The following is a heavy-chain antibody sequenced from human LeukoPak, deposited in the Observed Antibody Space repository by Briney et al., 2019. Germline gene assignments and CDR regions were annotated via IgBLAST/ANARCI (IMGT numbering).Heavy chain of an antibody. CDR2: INPNSGGT. CDR3: ARGVVPSVVVIASFDY. Sequence: ASVKVSCKASGYTFTGYYMHWVRQAPGQGLEWMGWINPNSGGTNYAQKFQGRVTMTRDTSISTAYMELSRLRSDDTAVYYCARGVVPSVVVIASFDYWGQGTLVTVSS. J-gene: IGHJ4*02. V-gene: IGHV1-2*02. D-gene: IGHD2-21*01. CDR1: GYTFTGYY.